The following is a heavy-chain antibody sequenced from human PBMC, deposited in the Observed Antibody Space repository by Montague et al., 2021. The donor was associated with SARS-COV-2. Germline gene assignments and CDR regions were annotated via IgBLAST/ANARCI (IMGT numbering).Heavy chain of an antibody. CDR2: INYGGST. CDR1: GGSVSDYH. J-gene: IGHJ4*02. D-gene: IGHD2-8*02. Sequence: SETLSLTCAVYGGSVSDYHWTWISQSPGGGLEWIGQINYGGSTKYNPSLRSRVTISIDTSKNQFSLKLTSVTAADTAVYYCARGAPGYWGQGTLVTVSS. V-gene: IGHV4-34*01. CDR3: ARGAPGY.